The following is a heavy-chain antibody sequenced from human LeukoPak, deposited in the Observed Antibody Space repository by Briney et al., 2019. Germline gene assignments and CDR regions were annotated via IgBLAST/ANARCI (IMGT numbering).Heavy chain of an antibody. Sequence: SETLSLTCTVSGGSISSGGYYWSWIRQHPGKGLEWIGYIYYSGSTYYNPSLKSRVTISVDTSKNQFSLKLSSVTAADTAVYYCARGSGLRFLEWSEYYFDYWGQGTLVTVSS. CDR1: GGSISSGGYY. V-gene: IGHV4-31*03. J-gene: IGHJ4*02. CDR3: ARGSGLRFLEWSEYYFDY. D-gene: IGHD3-3*01. CDR2: IYYSGST.